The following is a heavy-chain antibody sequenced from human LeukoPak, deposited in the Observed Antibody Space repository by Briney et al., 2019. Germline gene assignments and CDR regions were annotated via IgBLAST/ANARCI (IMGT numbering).Heavy chain of an antibody. J-gene: IGHJ4*02. CDR3: ARAQTEEGFDY. CDR1: GYSISSGYY. Sequence: SETLSLTRTVSGYSISSGYYWGWIRQPPGKGLEWIGSIYHSGSTYYNPSLKSRVTISVDTSKNQFSLKLSSVTAADTAVYYCARAQTEEGFDYWGQGTLVTVSS. V-gene: IGHV4-38-2*02. CDR2: IYHSGST.